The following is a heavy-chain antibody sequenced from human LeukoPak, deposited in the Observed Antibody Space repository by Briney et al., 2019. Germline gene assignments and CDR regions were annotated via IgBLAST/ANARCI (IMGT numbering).Heavy chain of an antibody. CDR3: ARDYDILTGSDY. Sequence: RASETLSLTCTVFGGSISSSSYYWGWIRQPPGKGLEWIGSIYYSGSTYYNPSLKSRVTISVDTSKNQFSLKLSSVTAADTAVYYCARDYDILTGSDYWGQGTLVTVSS. CDR2: IYYSGST. D-gene: IGHD3-9*01. J-gene: IGHJ4*02. V-gene: IGHV4-39*07. CDR1: GGSISSSSYY.